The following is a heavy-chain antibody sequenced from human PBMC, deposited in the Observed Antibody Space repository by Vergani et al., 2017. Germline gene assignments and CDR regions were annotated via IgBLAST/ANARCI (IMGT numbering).Heavy chain of an antibody. D-gene: IGHD1-1*01. J-gene: IGHJ3*01. CDR1: GYTFTDHY. Sequence: EVYLVQSGTEVKRPRATMRISCKVSGYTFTDHYMHWVKQAPGKGLEWMAWIRPYTGHTIYAQKFQDRVTMTADTTTNTAYMELRSLRSDDTALYFCARVAPSNSEVTPTAFDVWGQGTMVTVSS. V-gene: IGHV1-69-2*01. CDR2: IRPYTGHT. CDR3: ARVAPSNSEVTPTAFDV.